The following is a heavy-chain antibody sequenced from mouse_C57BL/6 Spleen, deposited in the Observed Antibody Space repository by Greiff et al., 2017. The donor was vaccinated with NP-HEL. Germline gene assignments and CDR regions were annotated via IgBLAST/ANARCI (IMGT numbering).Heavy chain of an antibody. CDR1: GYTFTSYT. J-gene: IGHJ4*01. Sequence: QVHVKQSGAELARPGASVKMSCKASGYTFTSYTMHWVKQRPGQGLEWIGDINPSSGYTKYNQKFKDKATLTADKSSSTAYMQLSSLTSEDSAVYYCAREGAMDYWGQGTSVTVSS. CDR2: INPSSGYT. D-gene: IGHD3-3*01. CDR3: AREGAMDY. V-gene: IGHV1-4*01.